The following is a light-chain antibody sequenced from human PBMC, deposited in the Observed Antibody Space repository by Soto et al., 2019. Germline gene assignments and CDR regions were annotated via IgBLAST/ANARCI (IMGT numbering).Light chain of an antibody. CDR3: QQLNSYPPT. Sequence: IQLTQSPSSLSASVGDRVTITCRASQGISSYLAWYQQKPRKAPKLLIYAASTLQSGVPSRFSGSRSATDFALTISSLQPEYFATYYCQQLNSYPPTFGQGTKVEI. CDR1: QGISSY. CDR2: AAS. J-gene: IGKJ1*01. V-gene: IGKV1-9*01.